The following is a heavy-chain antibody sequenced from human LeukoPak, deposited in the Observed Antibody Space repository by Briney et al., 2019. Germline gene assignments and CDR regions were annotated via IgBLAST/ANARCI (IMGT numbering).Heavy chain of an antibody. J-gene: IGHJ4*02. CDR1: GGSICSGGYY. CDR3: ARAPDDSSGYYYVSGPTYFDY. V-gene: IGHV4-31*03. Sequence: SETLSLTCTVSGGSICSGGYYWSWIRQHPGKGLEWIGYIYYSGSTYYNPSLKSRVTISVDTSKNQFSLKLSSVTAADTAVYYCARAPDDSSGYYYVSGPTYFDYWGQGTLVTVSS. D-gene: IGHD3-22*01. CDR2: IYYSGST.